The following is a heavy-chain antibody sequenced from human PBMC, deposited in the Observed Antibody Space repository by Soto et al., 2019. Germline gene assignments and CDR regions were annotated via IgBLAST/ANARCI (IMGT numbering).Heavy chain of an antibody. CDR2: INHSGST. CDR3: AREGRYFDL. CDR1: GGSFSNYY. Sequence: SETLSLTCAVYGGSFSNYYWSWIRQPPGKGLEWVGEINHSGSTNYNPSLKSRVTISVDTSKNQFSLKLSSVTAADTAVYYCAREGRYFDLWGRGTLVTVSS. J-gene: IGHJ2*01. V-gene: IGHV4-34*01.